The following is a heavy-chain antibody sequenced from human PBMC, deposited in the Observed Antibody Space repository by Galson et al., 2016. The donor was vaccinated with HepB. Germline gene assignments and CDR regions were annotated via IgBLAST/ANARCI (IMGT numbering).Heavy chain of an antibody. CDR1: GFIFSGSA. Sequence: SLRLSCAASGFIFSGSAMHWVRQASGKGLEWVGRIRNKAKNYATEYAVSVKGRFTISRDDSKNTAYLQMSSLKTEDTAVYYCASHAPYYYGSGRYPGTFDYWGQGTLVAVSS. J-gene: IGHJ4*02. CDR2: IRNKAKNYAT. CDR3: ASHAPYYYGSGRYPGTFDY. V-gene: IGHV3-73*01. D-gene: IGHD3-10*01.